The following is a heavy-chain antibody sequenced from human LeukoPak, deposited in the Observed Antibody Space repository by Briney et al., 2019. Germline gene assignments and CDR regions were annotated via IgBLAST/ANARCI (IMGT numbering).Heavy chain of an antibody. V-gene: IGHV1-69*13. D-gene: IGHD6-19*01. J-gene: IGHJ4*02. CDR3: ARDLWSHPEIAVAGGPSN. CDR1: GYTFTSYG. CDR2: IIPIFGTA. Sequence: SVEVSCTASGYTFTSYGISWVRQAPGQGLEWMGGIIPIFGTANYAQKFQGRVTITADESTSTAYMELSSLRSEDTAVYYCARDLWSHPEIAVAGGPSNWGQGTLVTVSS.